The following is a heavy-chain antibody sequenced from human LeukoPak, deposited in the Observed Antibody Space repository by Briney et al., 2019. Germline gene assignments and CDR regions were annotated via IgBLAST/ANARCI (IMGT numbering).Heavy chain of an antibody. CDR3: VKFRGIQHYNDHMDV. CDR2: LTGSGGNT. V-gene: IGHV3-23*01. J-gene: IGHJ6*03. CDR1: GFTFSSYA. Sequence: PGGSLRLSCAASGFTFSSYAMSWVRQAPGKGLEWVSGLTGSGGNTYYADSVKGRFTISRDNSKNTLSLQMNSLRAEDAAVYYCVKFRGIQHYNDHMDVWGKGTTVTASS. D-gene: IGHD3-10*01.